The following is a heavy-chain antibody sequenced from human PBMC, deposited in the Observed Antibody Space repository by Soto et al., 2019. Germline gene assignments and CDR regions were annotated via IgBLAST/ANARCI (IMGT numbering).Heavy chain of an antibody. D-gene: IGHD3-22*01. CDR3: ARGPPYYYDSRGESGFDY. CDR2: IYYSGST. V-gene: IGHV4-61*01. CDR1: SGSVRSGSYS. Sequence: PSETLSLTRTVSSGSVRSGSYSWSWIREPPWKGLEWLGYIYYSGSTNYNPSLKSRVTISVDTYKNQFSLKLSSVTAADTAVYFCARGPPYYYDSRGESGFDYCGQGTLVTVSS. J-gene: IGHJ4*02.